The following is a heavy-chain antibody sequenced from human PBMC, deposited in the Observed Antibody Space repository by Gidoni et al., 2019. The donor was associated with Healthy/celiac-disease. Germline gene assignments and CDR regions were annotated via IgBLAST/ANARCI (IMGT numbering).Heavy chain of an antibody. V-gene: IGHV3-64*01. CDR3: ATRKWELSYFDY. CDR2: INNNGDTT. J-gene: IGHJ4*02. Sequence: EVQLVESGGGLVQPGRSLRLSCAASGFIFSRYAMHWVRQAPGKGLEYVADINNNGDTTYYESSVKGRFTISRDNYKNTLYLQMDSLRGEDMAVYYCATRKWELSYFDYWGQGTLVIVSS. CDR1: GFIFSRYA. D-gene: IGHD1-26*01.